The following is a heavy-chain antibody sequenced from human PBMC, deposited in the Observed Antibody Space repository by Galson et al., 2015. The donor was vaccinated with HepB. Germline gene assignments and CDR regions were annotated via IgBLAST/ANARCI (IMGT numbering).Heavy chain of an antibody. CDR2: ISGSGGRT. CDR1: GFTFSSYA. CDR3: AKEPVHGDYDSWSGYYFDS. Sequence: SLRLSCAASGFTFSSYAMNWVRQAPGKGLEWVSGISGSGGRTYDADSVKGRFTISRDNSKNTLVVQTNSLRVEDTAVYYCAKEPVHGDYDSWSGYYFDSWGQGTLVIVSS. V-gene: IGHV3-23*01. J-gene: IGHJ4*02. D-gene: IGHD3-3*01.